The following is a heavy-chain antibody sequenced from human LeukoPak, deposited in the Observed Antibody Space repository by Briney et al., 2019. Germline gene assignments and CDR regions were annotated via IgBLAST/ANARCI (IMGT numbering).Heavy chain of an antibody. CDR3: AKGERGIAAAGAAFDI. Sequence: PGGSLRLSCAASGFTFSSYSMNWVRQAPGKGLEWVSSISSSSSYIYYADSVKGRFTISRDNAKNSLYLQMNSLRAEDMALYYCAKGERGIAAAGAAFDIWGQGTMVTVSS. D-gene: IGHD6-13*01. CDR1: GFTFSSYS. V-gene: IGHV3-21*04. J-gene: IGHJ3*02. CDR2: ISSSSSYI.